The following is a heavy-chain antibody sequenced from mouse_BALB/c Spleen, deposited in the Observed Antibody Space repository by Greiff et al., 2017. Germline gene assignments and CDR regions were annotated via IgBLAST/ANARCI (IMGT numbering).Heavy chain of an antibody. CDR2: ISSGSSTI. V-gene: IGHV5-17*02. Sequence: EVKVVESGGGLVQPGGSRKLSCAASGFTFSSFGMHWVRQAPEKGLEWVAYISSGSSTIYYADTVKGRFTISRDNPKNTLFLQMTSLRSEDTAMYYCARGGNPFAYWGQGTLVTVSA. CDR1: GFTFSSFG. CDR3: ARGGNPFAY. D-gene: IGHD2-1*01. J-gene: IGHJ3*01.